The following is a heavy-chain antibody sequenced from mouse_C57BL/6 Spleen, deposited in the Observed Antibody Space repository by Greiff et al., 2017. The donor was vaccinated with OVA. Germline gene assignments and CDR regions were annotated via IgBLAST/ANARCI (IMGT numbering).Heavy chain of an antibody. D-gene: IGHD1-1*01. V-gene: IGHV1-69*01. CDR2: IDPSDSYT. CDR3: ARSPGSSYEGFAY. J-gene: IGHJ3*01. Sequence: QVQLKQSGAELVMPGASVKLSCKASGYTFTSYWMHWVKQRPGQGLEWIGEIDPSDSYTNYNQKFKGKSTLTVDKSSSTAYMQLSSLTSEDSAVYYCARSPGSSYEGFAYWGQGTLVTVSA. CDR1: GYTFTSYW.